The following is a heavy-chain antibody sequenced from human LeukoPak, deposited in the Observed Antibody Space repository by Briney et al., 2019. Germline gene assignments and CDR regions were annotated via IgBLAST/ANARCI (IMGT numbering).Heavy chain of an antibody. J-gene: IGHJ4*02. CDR2: IHPRDSDI. D-gene: IGHD3-16*02. CDR3: ARMIGLGEVSPYFDY. CDR1: GYSFTIYW. Sequence: SGESLKISCKGSGYSFTIYWIAWVRQVPGKGLEWMGIIHPRDSDIRYNPPFQGQVTISADRSISTAYLQWNSLKASDTAMYYCARMIGLGEVSPYFDYWGQGSLVTVSS. V-gene: IGHV5-51*01.